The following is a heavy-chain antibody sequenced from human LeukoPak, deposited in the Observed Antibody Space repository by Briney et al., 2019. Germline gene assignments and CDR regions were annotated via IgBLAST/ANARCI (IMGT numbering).Heavy chain of an antibody. CDR2: ISSSSSYI. Sequence: GGSLRLSCAASGFTLSSYSMNWVRQAPGKGLEWVSPISSSSSYIYYADSVKGRFTISRDNAKNSLYLQMNSLRAEDTAVYYCARDLYDSSGYPGYYFDYWGQGTLVTVSS. D-gene: IGHD3-22*01. CDR3: ARDLYDSSGYPGYYFDY. J-gene: IGHJ4*02. V-gene: IGHV3-21*01. CDR1: GFTLSSYS.